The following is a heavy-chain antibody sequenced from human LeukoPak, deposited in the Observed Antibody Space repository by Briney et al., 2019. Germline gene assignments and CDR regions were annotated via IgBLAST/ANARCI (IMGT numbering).Heavy chain of an antibody. CDR3: TRDGGEGGNSAFDI. J-gene: IGHJ3*02. CDR1: GFSFSDYI. V-gene: IGHV3-72*01. CDR2: IRRGTNSYTT. Sequence: GGLLRLSCAASGFSFSDYILDWVRQAPGKGLEWVGRIRRGTNSYTTEYAASVKGRFIISRDDSQNSLYLHMNSLKTEDTAVYHCTRDGGEGGNSAFDIWGQGTMVTVSS. D-gene: IGHD3-16*01.